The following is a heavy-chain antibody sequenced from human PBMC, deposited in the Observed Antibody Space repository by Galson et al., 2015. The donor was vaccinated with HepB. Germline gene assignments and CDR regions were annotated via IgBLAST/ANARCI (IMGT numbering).Heavy chain of an antibody. CDR1: GFTFSSYG. Sequence: SLRLSCAASGFTFSSYGMHWVRQAPGKGLEWVAVIWYDGSNKYYADSVKGRFTISRDNSKNTLYLQMNSLRAEDTAVYYCARDAVLAAAGMGTFDYWGQGTLVTVSS. D-gene: IGHD6-13*01. V-gene: IGHV3-33*01. J-gene: IGHJ4*02. CDR3: ARDAVLAAAGMGTFDY. CDR2: IWYDGSNK.